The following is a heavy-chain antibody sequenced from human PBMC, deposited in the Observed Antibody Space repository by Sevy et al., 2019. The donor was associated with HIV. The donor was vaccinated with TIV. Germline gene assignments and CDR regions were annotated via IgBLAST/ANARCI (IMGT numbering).Heavy chain of an antibody. J-gene: IGHJ4*02. Sequence: GGSLRLSCIASGFTFSSYSMNWVRQAQGRGLEWVSFISRSPTVIYYADSVKGRFTPSRDNAENSVYLQMNSLRDEDTAVYYCVRGPGYYFDHWGQGTLVTVSS. CDR3: VRGPGYYFDH. D-gene: IGHD5-12*01. V-gene: IGHV3-48*02. CDR2: ISRSPTVI. CDR1: GFTFSSYS.